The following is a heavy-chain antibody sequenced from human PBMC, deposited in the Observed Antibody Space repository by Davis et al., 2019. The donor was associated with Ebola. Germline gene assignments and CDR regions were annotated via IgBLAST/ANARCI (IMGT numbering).Heavy chain of an antibody. CDR1: GYTFTIYG. Sequence: AASVKVSCKASGYTFTIYGISWVRQAPGQGLQWMGWISAYNGNTNYVQKLQGRVTMTTDTSTSTAYMELRSLRSDDTAVYYCALRLRYYYGMDVWGQGTTVTVSS. D-gene: IGHD4-17*01. CDR3: ALRLRYYYGMDV. V-gene: IGHV1-18*04. J-gene: IGHJ6*02. CDR2: ISAYNGNT.